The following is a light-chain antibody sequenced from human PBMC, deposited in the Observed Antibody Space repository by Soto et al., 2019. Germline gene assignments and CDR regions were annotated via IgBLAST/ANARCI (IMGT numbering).Light chain of an antibody. V-gene: IGKV3-11*01. CDR3: QQRSNWPRT. Sequence: EIVLTQSPATLSLSPGERATLSCRASLSVAGYLAWYQQKPGQAPRLLIYDTSNRATGVPPRFSGSGSGTDFTLTISRLEPEDFGVYYCQQRSNWPRTFGQGTKVEI. CDR2: DTS. J-gene: IGKJ1*01. CDR1: LSVAGY.